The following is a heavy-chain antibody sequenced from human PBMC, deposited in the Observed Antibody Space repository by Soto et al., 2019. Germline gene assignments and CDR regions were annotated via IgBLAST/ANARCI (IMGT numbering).Heavy chain of an antibody. CDR2: IYYSGST. Sequence: PSETLSLTCTVSGCSISSSSYYLGWIRQPPGKGLEWIGSIYYSGSTYYNPSLKSRVAISVDTSKNQFSLKLSSVTAADTAVYYCARQSAAGIYYYYYYGMDVWGQGTTVT. V-gene: IGHV4-39*01. CDR1: GCSISSSSYY. CDR3: ARQSAAGIYYYYYYGMDV. J-gene: IGHJ6*02. D-gene: IGHD6-13*01.